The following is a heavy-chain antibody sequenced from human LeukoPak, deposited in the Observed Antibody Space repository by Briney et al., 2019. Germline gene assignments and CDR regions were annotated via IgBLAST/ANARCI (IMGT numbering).Heavy chain of an antibody. CDR3: ARSPHTIAVAGLNYYYYGMDV. D-gene: IGHD6-19*01. CDR1: GGSISSYY. J-gene: IGHJ6*02. Sequence: NPSETLSLTCTVSGGSISSYYWSWIRQPPGKGLEWMGYIYYSGSTNYNPSLKSRVTISVDTSKNQFSLKLSSVTAADTAVYYCARSPHTIAVAGLNYYYYGMDVWGQGTTVTVSS. V-gene: IGHV4-59*01. CDR2: IYYSGST.